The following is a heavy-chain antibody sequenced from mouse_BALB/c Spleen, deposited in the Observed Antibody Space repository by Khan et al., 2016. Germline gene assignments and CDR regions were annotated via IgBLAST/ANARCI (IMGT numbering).Heavy chain of an antibody. V-gene: IGHV1S135*01. CDR1: GYAFTSYN. J-gene: IGHJ4*01. D-gene: IGHD2-4*01. Sequence: VQLQQSGPELVKPGTSVKVSCKASGYAFTSYNMYWVKQSHGKSLEWIGYIDTYNGGTSYNQKFKGKATLTVDKSSSTAYMHLNSLTSEDSAVYYCAIDYDSDGLRAIDYWGQGTPVTVSS. CDR2: IDTYNGGT. CDR3: AIDYDSDGLRAIDY.